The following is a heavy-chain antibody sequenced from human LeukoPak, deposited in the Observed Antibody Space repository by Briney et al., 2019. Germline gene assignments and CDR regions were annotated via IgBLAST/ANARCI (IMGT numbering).Heavy chain of an antibody. Sequence: GGSLRLSCAASGFTFSNYRMNWVRQAPGKGLQWVSSISSGGGYIYYADSVKGRFTISRDNARNSLYLQMNTLRAEDTAVYYCARKQKTGTAFGAFDIWGQGTMVTVSS. CDR3: ARKQKTGTAFGAFDI. CDR1: GFTFSNYR. V-gene: IGHV3-21*01. D-gene: IGHD1-7*01. J-gene: IGHJ3*02. CDR2: ISSGGGYI.